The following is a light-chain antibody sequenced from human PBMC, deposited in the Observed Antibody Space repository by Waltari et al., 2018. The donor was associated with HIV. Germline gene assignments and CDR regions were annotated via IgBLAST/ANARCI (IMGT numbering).Light chain of an antibody. CDR1: PSNIGSNT. V-gene: IGLV1-44*01. CDR2: GKN. J-gene: IGLJ2*01. CDR3: ASWDDSLNGPV. Sequence: QSVLTQPPSTSGTPGQRVTLSCSGGPSNIGSNTVSWFQQLPGKAPKVLIYGKNQLPSGVPDRFSGSKSGTSASLAIGGLQSEDEADYYCASWDDSLNGPVFGGGTTLTVL.